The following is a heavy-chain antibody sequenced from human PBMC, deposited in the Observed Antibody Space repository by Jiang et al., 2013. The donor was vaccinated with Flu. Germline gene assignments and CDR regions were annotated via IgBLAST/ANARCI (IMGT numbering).Heavy chain of an antibody. Sequence: GAEVKKPGESLKISCKGSGYSFTDYWVGWVRQMSGKGLEWMGIIYPRDSDTRYSPAFQGQVTISVDKSTSTTYLQWGSLQASDTAMYYCARLEGSLDFWGQGTLLTVSS. J-gene: IGHJ4*02. CDR1: GYSFTDYW. CDR3: ARLEGSLDF. D-gene: IGHD6-13*01. CDR2: IYPRDSDT. V-gene: IGHV5-51*01.